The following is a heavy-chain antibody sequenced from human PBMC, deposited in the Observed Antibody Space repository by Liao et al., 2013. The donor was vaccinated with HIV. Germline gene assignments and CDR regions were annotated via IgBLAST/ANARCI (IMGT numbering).Heavy chain of an antibody. CDR1: GGSISSGSYY. V-gene: IGHV4-61*02. CDR2: IYTSGST. Sequence: QVQLQESGPGLVKPSQTLSLTCTVSGGSISSGSYYWSWIRQPAGKGLEWIGRIYTSGSTNYNPSLKSRVTISVDTSKNQFSLKLSSVTAADTAVYYCARVWGSRSYWYFDLWGRGTLVTVSS. D-gene: IGHD7-27*01. J-gene: IGHJ2*01. CDR3: ARVWGSRSYWYFDL.